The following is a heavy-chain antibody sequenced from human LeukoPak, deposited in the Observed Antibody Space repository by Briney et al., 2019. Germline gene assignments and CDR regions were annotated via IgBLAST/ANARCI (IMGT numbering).Heavy chain of an antibody. CDR3: ARQRGTIVVVTATSGFDP. V-gene: IGHV1-8*03. CDR1: GYTFTSYD. Sequence: GASVKDSCKASGYTFTSYDINWVRQATGQGLEWMGWMNPNSGNTGYAQKFQGRVTITRNTSINTAYMELSNLRSEDTAVYYCARQRGTIVVVTATSGFDPWGQGTLVTVSS. D-gene: IGHD2-21*02. J-gene: IGHJ5*02. CDR2: MNPNSGNT.